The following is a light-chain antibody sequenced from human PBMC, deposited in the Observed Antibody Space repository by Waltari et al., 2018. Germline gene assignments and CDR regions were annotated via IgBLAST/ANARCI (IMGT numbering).Light chain of an antibody. CDR1: QAINNY. V-gene: IGKV1-33*01. J-gene: IGKJ3*01. Sequence: DIQMTQSPSSLSASVGDRVTITCQASQAINNYLNWYQQKPGKAPKLLIYDASNLETGVPSRFSGSGSGTDFTFTISSLQPEDIATYYCQQYDNLPFTFGPGTKVDIK. CDR2: DAS. CDR3: QQYDNLPFT.